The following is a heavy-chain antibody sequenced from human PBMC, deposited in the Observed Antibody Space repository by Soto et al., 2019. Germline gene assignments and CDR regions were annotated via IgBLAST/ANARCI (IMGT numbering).Heavy chain of an antibody. V-gene: IGHV1-18*01. CDR3: ARGVGSGSYYNQYHWFDP. CDR1: GYTFTNYG. D-gene: IGHD3-10*01. Sequence: QVQLVQSGGEVKKPGASVKVSCKASGYTFTNYGISWVRQAPGQGLEWMGWINVYNGNTKYAQKGQGRVTKNTDKSTSTAYMELRSLRYDDTAVYYCARGVGSGSYYNQYHWFDPWGQGTLVTVSS. CDR2: INVYNGNT. J-gene: IGHJ5*02.